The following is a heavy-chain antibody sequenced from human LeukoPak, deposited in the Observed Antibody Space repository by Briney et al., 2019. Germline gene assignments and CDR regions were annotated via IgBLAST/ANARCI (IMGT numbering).Heavy chain of an antibody. CDR2: IRYDGSNK. CDR3: AKWVDFWSGYSSYYYYYMDV. V-gene: IGHV3-30*02. CDR1: GFTFSSYG. D-gene: IGHD3-3*01. J-gene: IGHJ6*03. Sequence: GGSLRLSCAASGFTFSSYGMHWVRQAPGKGLEWVAFIRYDGSNKYYADSVKGRFTISRDNSKNTLYLQMSSLRAEDTAVYYCAKWVDFWSGYSSYYYYYMDVWGKGTTVTVSS.